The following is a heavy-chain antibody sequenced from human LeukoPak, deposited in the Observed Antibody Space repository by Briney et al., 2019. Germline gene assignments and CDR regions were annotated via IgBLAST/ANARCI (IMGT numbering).Heavy chain of an antibody. Sequence: GGSLRLSCAASGFTFSSYAMHWVRQAPGKGLEWVAVISYDGSNKYYADSVKGRFTISRDNSKNTLYLQMNSLRAEDTAVYYCAREYSSSTEWGYFDYWGQGTLVTVSS. D-gene: IGHD6-6*01. CDR3: AREYSSSTEWGYFDY. CDR1: GFTFSSYA. V-gene: IGHV3-30-3*01. CDR2: ISYDGSNK. J-gene: IGHJ4*02.